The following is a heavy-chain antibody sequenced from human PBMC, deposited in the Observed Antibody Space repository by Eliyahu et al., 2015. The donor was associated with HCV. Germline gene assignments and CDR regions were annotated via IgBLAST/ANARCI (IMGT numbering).Heavy chain of an antibody. D-gene: IGHD3-10*01. J-gene: IGHJ6*02. CDR2: IYYSGST. CDR3: ARIYRGAKSWIYYYGMDV. CDR1: GGSISSSSYY. Sequence: QLQLQESGPGLVKPSETLSLTCTVSGGSISSSSYYWGWIRQPPGKGLEWIGSIYYSGSTYYNPSLKSRVTISVDTSKNQFSLKLSSVTAADTAVYYCARIYRGAKSWIYYYGMDVWGQGTTVTVSS. V-gene: IGHV4-39*01.